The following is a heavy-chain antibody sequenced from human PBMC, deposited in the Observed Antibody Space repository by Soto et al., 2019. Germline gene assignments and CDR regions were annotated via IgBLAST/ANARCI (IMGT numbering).Heavy chain of an antibody. CDR2: IIPFFKAT. Sequence: ASVKVSCKASGGTFSSHAISWVRQAPGQGLEWMGGIIPFFKATNYAQKFQGRVTITADDSTSTAYMDLSSLRSEDTAVYYCARDVTLNYYDSTYYYYALDVWGQGTTVTVSS. D-gene: IGHD3-22*01. CDR1: GGTFSSHA. V-gene: IGHV1-69*13. CDR3: ARDVTLNYYDSTYYYYALDV. J-gene: IGHJ6*02.